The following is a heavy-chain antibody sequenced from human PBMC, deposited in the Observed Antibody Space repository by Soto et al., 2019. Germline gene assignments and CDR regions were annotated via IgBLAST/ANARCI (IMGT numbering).Heavy chain of an antibody. CDR3: ARSLMDV. Sequence: QMQLQESGPGLVKPSETLALTCTVSGGSIRESGFYWGWIRQSPGKGLEWIGSMFLSGRTHYNPSLRSRVTMSVDASKNQFSLNLNSVTAADTAVYYCARSLMDVWGKGTTVRVSS. CDR2: MFLSGRT. CDR1: GGSIRESGFY. J-gene: IGHJ6*03. V-gene: IGHV4-39*01.